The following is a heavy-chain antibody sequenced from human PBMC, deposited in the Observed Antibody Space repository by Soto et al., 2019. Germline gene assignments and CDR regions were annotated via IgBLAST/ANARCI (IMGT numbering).Heavy chain of an antibody. V-gene: IGHV3-53*02. D-gene: IGHD6-19*01. CDR3: GSIAVAEGFDP. CDR2: IHPDGAT. Sequence: EVLLVETGGALIQPGGSLRLSCAASGFDVSYNYMSWVRQAPGKGLEWLSIIHPDGATYYAGSVKGRFTISRDNSKNTVHLQMNDLRGDDTAMYYSGSIAVAEGFDPWGQGTLVTVSS. CDR1: GFDVSYNY. J-gene: IGHJ5*02.